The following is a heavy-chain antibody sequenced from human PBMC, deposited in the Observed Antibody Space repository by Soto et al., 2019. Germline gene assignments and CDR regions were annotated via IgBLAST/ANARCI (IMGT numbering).Heavy chain of an antibody. Sequence: ASVKVSCKASGYTFTSYYMHWVRQAPGQGLEWMGWINPNSGGTNYAQKFQGWVTMTRDTSISTAYMELSRLRSDDTAVYYCARDYGDYPWYYYGMDVWGQGTTVTVSS. CDR1: GYTFTSYY. CDR2: INPNSGGT. CDR3: ARDYGDYPWYYYGMDV. D-gene: IGHD4-17*01. V-gene: IGHV1-2*04. J-gene: IGHJ6*02.